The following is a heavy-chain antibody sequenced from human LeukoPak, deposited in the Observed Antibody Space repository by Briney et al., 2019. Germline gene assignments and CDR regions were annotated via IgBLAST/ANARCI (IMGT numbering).Heavy chain of an antibody. Sequence: GGSLRLSRAASGFTFDDYVMSWVRQAPGTGLGGVFGINWNGGTTDYADSMKGRFTISRDNAKNSLYLQMNSLRAEDTALYYCARHYYGPGSLFDYWGQGTLVTVSS. CDR3: ARHYYGPGSLFDY. D-gene: IGHD3-10*01. J-gene: IGHJ4*02. CDR1: GFTFDDYV. CDR2: INWNGGTT. V-gene: IGHV3-20*04.